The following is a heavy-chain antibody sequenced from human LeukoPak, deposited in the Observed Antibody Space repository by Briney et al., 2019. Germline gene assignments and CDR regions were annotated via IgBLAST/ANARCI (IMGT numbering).Heavy chain of an antibody. CDR1: GFTFSSYA. Sequence: PGGSLRLSCAASGFTFSSYAMSWVRQAPGKGLEWVSAISGSGGSTYYADSVKGRFTISRDNSKNTLYLQMNSLRAEDTAVYYCAKDLAVTTLPWYFDYWGQGTLVTVSS. V-gene: IGHV3-23*01. CDR2: ISGSGGST. D-gene: IGHD4-17*01. CDR3: AKDLAVTTLPWYFDY. J-gene: IGHJ4*02.